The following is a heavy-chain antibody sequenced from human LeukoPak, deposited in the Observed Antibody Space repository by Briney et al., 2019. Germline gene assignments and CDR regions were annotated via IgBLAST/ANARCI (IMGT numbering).Heavy chain of an antibody. Sequence: PGGSLRLSCAASGFTFDDYGMTWVRQTPGKGLEWVSTNWNGGSTAYADSVKGRFTISRDNPKNTLYLQMNSLRVEDTAVYFCARRGVVIRVILVGFHKEAYYFDSWGQGALVTVSS. CDR2: TNWNGGST. J-gene: IGHJ4*02. CDR3: ARRGVVIRVILVGFHKEAYYFDS. D-gene: IGHD3-22*01. V-gene: IGHV3-20*04. CDR1: GFTFDDYG.